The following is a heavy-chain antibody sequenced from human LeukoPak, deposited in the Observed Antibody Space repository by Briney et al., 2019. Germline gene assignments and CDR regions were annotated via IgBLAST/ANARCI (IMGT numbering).Heavy chain of an antibody. J-gene: IGHJ4*02. D-gene: IGHD1-26*01. CDR3: ARDVGGVGATPIET. Sequence: SETLSLTCAVYGRSFSGYYWSWIRQPPGKGLEWIGEINHSGSTNYNPSLKSRVTISVDTSKNQFSLKLSSVTAADTAVYYCARDVGGVGATPIETWGQRTLCTV. V-gene: IGHV4-34*01. CDR1: GRSFSGYY. CDR2: INHSGST.